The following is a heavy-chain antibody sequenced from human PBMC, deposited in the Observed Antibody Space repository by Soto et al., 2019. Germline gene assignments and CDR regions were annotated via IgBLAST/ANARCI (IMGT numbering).Heavy chain of an antibody. V-gene: IGHV4-31*03. CDR1: GGSISSDDYY. D-gene: IGHD3-16*01. J-gene: IGHJ6*02. CDR3: ARAWDYYGMDV. Sequence: PSETLSLTCTVSGGSISSDDYYWNWIRQRPGKGLEWTGNIYYRGNTNYNPSLKSRIIMSMDMSENQFSLKLTSVTAADTAVYYCARAWDYYGMDVWGQGTTVTVSS. CDR2: IYYRGNT.